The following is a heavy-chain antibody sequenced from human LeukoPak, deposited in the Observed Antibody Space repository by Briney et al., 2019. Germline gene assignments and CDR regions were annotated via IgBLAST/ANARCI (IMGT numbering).Heavy chain of an antibody. Sequence: ASVKVSCKASGYTFTSYGVSWVRQAPGQGLEWMGLISAYNGNTNYAQQLQGRVTMTTDTSTSTAYMAQRSLRSDDTAVYYCARNRPSIPNWFDPWGQGTLVTVSS. V-gene: IGHV1-18*01. CDR2: ISAYNGNT. D-gene: IGHD3-3*02. CDR1: GYTFTSYG. J-gene: IGHJ5*02. CDR3: ARNRPSIPNWFDP.